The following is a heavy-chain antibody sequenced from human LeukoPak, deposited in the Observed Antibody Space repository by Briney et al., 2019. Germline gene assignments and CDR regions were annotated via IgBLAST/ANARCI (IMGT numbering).Heavy chain of an antibody. Sequence: SETLSLTCAVSGGSISSGGYSWSWIRQPPGKGLEWIGYIYHSGSTYYNPSLKSRVTISVDRSKNQFSLKLSSVTAADTAVYYCASVLMVYATFDYWGQGTLVTISS. CDR3: ASVLMVYATFDY. J-gene: IGHJ4*02. D-gene: IGHD2-8*01. CDR2: IYHSGST. CDR1: GGSISSGGYS. V-gene: IGHV4-30-2*01.